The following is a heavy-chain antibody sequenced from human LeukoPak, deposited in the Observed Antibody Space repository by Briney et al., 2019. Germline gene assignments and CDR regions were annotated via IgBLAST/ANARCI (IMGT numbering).Heavy chain of an antibody. J-gene: IGHJ4*02. CDR3: ASTRRAAVAGRFDS. Sequence: PSETLSLTCTVSGASMSSNYWSWIRQPPGKGLEWIGYIYHSGNTNYSPSLESRVTMSVDESKNQFSLRVHFVSAADTAVYYCASTRRAAVAGRFDSWGQGTLVTVSS. CDR2: IYHSGNT. CDR1: GASMSSNY. D-gene: IGHD6-19*01. V-gene: IGHV4-4*09.